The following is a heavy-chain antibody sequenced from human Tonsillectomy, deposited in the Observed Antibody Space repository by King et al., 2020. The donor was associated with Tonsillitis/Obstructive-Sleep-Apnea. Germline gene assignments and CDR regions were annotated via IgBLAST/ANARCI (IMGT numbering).Heavy chain of an antibody. CDR3: ARVEETPMAGAEYFQH. J-gene: IGHJ1*01. V-gene: IGHV7-4-1*02. CDR2: INTNTGNP. Sequence: QLVQSGSELKKPGASVKVSCKTSGYTFTSYTMNWVRQAPGQGLEWMGWINTNTGNPTYAPGFTGRFVFSLDTSVSTAYLQISGLKGEDTAVYYCARVEETPMAGAEYFQHWGQGTLVTVSS. CDR1: GYTFTSYT. D-gene: IGHD5-18*01.